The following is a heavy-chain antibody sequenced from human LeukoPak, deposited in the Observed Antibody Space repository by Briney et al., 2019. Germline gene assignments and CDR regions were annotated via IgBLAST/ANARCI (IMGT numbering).Heavy chain of an antibody. CDR1: GGSFSGYY. D-gene: IGHD3-3*01. CDR3: ARGLSAYYFDY. J-gene: IGHJ4*02. CDR2: INHSGST. V-gene: IGHV4-34*01. Sequence: SETLSLTCAVYGGSFSGYYWSWIRQPPGKGLEWIGEINHSGSTNYNPSLKSRVAISVDTSKNQFSLKLSSVTAADTAVYYCARGLSAYYFDYWGQGTLVTVSS.